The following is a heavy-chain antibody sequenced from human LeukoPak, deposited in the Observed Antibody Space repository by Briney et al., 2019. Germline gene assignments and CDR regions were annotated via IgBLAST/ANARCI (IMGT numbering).Heavy chain of an antibody. V-gene: IGHV4-30-2*01. CDR1: GGSISSGGYY. J-gene: IGHJ4*02. CDR2: IYHSGST. D-gene: IGHD1-26*01. Sequence: SETLSLTCTVSGGSISSGGYYWSWIRQPPGKGLEWIGYIYHSGSTYYNPSLKSRVTISVDRSKNQFSLKLSSVTAADTAVYYCARLIVGATIDYWGQGTLVTVSS. CDR3: ARLIVGATIDY.